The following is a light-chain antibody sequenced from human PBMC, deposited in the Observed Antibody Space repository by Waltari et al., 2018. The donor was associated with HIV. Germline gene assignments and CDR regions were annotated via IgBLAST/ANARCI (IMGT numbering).Light chain of an antibody. V-gene: IGLV1-44*01. CDR2: SNN. CDR3: AAWDDSLNGLL. Sequence: QSVLTQPPSASGTPGQGVTISCSGSSSNIGSNAVNWYRHLPGTAPKVLIYSNNQRPSGVPDRFSGSKSGTSASLAISGLQSEDDADYYCAAWDDSLNGLLFGGGTKLTVL. J-gene: IGLJ2*01. CDR1: SSNIGSNA.